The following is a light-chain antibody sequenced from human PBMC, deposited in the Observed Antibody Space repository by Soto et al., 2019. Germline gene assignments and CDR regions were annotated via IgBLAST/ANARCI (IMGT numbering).Light chain of an antibody. CDR1: SSDVGGYNY. CDR2: DVS. CDR3: SSYTTSNTRQIV. V-gene: IGLV2-14*03. J-gene: IGLJ1*01. Sequence: QSVLTQPASVSGSPGQSITISCTGTSSDVGGYNYVSWYQHRPGGAPKLMIYDVSNRPSGVSNRFSGSKSGNTASLTISGLQPEDEADYYCSSYTTSNTRQIVFGTGTKVTVL.